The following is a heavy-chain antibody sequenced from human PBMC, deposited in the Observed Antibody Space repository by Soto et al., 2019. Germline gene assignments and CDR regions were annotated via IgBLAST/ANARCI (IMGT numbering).Heavy chain of an antibody. V-gene: IGHV3-7*04. J-gene: IGHJ4*02. CDR1: GFIFSSYW. CDR2: MNEYGSER. D-gene: IGHD3-10*01. Sequence: EVQLVESGGGLVQPGGSLRLSCSASGFIFSSYWMSWLRQAPGKGLEWVASMNEYGSERYYVDSVKGRFTISRDNAKNALCLQMNGRRAEDTAVYYGARATGEDKEDYWGQGSLVS. CDR3: ARATGEDKEDY.